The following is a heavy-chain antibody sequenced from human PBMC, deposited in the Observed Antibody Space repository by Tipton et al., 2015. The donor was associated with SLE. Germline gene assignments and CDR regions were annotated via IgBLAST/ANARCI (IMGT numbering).Heavy chain of an antibody. V-gene: IGHV3-23*01. Sequence: LSLTCTVSGGSISSGGYYWSWVRQAPGKGLEWVSAISGSGGSTYYADSVKGRFTISRDNSKNTLYLQMNSLRAEDTAVYYCAKLIAALDAFDIWGQGTMVTVSS. CDR3: AKLIAALDAFDI. CDR2: ISGSGGST. CDR1: GGSISSGGYY. J-gene: IGHJ3*02. D-gene: IGHD6-6*01.